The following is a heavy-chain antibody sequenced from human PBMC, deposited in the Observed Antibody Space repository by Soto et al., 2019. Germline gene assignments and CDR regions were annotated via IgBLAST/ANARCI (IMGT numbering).Heavy chain of an antibody. CDR3: ARGCGIASGKRGGNTYYFDY. J-gene: IGHJ4*02. D-gene: IGHD3-10*01. CDR1: GYTFTSYG. Sequence: ASVKVSCKASGYTFTSYGISWVRQAPGQGLEWMGWISAYNGNTNYAQKLQGRVTMTTDTSTSTAYMELRSLRSDDTAVYYCARGCGIASGKRGGNTYYFDYWGQGTLVTVSS. CDR2: ISAYNGNT. V-gene: IGHV1-18*04.